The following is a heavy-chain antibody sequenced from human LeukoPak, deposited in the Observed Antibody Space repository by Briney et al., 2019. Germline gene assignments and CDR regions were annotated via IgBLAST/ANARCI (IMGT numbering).Heavy chain of an antibody. CDR2: ISSSSSTI. CDR3: ARWGGGDSYYYYMDV. CDR1: GFTFSSYE. V-gene: IGHV3-48*03. D-gene: IGHD2-21*01. Sequence: GGSLRLSCAASGFTFSSYEMNWVRQAPGKGLEWVSYISSSSSTIYYADSVKGRFTISRDNAKNSLYLQMNSLRAEDTAVYYCARWGGGDSYYYYMDVWGKGTTVTVSS. J-gene: IGHJ6*03.